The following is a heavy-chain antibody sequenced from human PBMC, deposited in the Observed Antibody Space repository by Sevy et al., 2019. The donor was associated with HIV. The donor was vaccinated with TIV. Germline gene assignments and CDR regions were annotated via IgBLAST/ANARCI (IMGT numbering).Heavy chain of an antibody. CDR3: ARYLVGATSD. CDR1: GFTFSSYV. Sequence: GGCLRLSCAASGFTFSSYVMHCVRQAPGKGLEGVALIWDDGSDKYYADSVKGRFTISRDNSKNMLYLQMISFRPEDTAMYYCARYLVGATSDWGQGTLVTVSS. J-gene: IGHJ4*02. V-gene: IGHV3-30*04. D-gene: IGHD1-26*01. CDR2: IWDDGSDK.